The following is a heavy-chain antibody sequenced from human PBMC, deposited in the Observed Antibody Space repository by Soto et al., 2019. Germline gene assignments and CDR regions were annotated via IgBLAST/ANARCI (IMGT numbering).Heavy chain of an antibody. CDR3: ASGRYGDY. Sequence: QVHLVQSGAEVKKPGASVKVSCKCSGYTFTSYGITWVRQAPGQGLEWMGWISAHNDNTDYAQKLQGRVTVTRDTSTSTAYMELSSLRSDDTAVYYCASGRYGDYWGQGALVTVSS. CDR2: ISAHNDNT. J-gene: IGHJ4*02. V-gene: IGHV1-18*01. D-gene: IGHD1-26*01. CDR1: GYTFTSYG.